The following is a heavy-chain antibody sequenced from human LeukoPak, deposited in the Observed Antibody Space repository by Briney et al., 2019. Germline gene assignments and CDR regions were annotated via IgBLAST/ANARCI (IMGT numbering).Heavy chain of an antibody. CDR3: ARARQLERPHQAGYYFDY. D-gene: IGHD1-1*01. V-gene: IGHV4-30-4*01. CDR1: GGSISSGDYY. Sequence: SQTLSLTCTVSGGSISSGDYYWSWIRQPPGRGLEWIGYIYYSGSTYYNPSLKSRVTISVDTSKNQFSLKLSSVTAADTAVYYCARARQLERPHQAGYYFDYWGQGTLVTVSS. J-gene: IGHJ4*02. CDR2: IYYSGST.